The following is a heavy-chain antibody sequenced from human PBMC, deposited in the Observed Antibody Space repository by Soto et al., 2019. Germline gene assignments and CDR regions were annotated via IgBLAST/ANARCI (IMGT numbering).Heavy chain of an antibody. CDR1: GFTFDDYA. Sequence: EVQLVESGGGLVQPGRSLRLSCAASGFTFDDYAMHWVRQAPGKGLEWVSGISWNSDSIGYADSVKGRFTISRDNAKNSLYLQMNSLRAEDTALYYCAKDISGIAAAGGWFDPWGQGTLVTVSS. V-gene: IGHV3-9*01. CDR3: AKDISGIAAAGGWFDP. D-gene: IGHD6-13*01. CDR2: ISWNSDSI. J-gene: IGHJ5*02.